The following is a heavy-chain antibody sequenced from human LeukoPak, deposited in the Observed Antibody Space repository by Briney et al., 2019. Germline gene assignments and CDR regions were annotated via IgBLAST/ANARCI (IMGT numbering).Heavy chain of an antibody. Sequence: GGSLRLSCAASGFTFSGSAMRWVRQASGKGLEWDGRIRSKANSYATAYAASVKGRFTISRDDTKNMAYLQMNSLKTEDTAVYYCTIRGDGYSEIGVDYWGQGTLVTVSS. V-gene: IGHV3-73*01. CDR1: GFTFSGSA. CDR2: IRSKANSYAT. CDR3: TIRGDGYSEIGVDY. D-gene: IGHD5-24*01. J-gene: IGHJ4*02.